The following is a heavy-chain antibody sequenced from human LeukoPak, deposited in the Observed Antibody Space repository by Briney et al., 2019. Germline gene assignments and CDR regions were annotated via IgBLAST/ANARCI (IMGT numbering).Heavy chain of an antibody. Sequence: GSLRLSCAASGFTFSDYSMNWVRQAPGKGLEWVSIISDNGGATNYADSVKGRFTISRDNSKNTLHLQMNSLRVEDTAVYYCAKKGHMNSGWYYFDYWGQGTLVTVSS. D-gene: IGHD6-19*01. CDR2: ISDNGGAT. CDR3: AKKGHMNSGWYYFDY. V-gene: IGHV3-23*01. J-gene: IGHJ4*02. CDR1: GFTFSDYS.